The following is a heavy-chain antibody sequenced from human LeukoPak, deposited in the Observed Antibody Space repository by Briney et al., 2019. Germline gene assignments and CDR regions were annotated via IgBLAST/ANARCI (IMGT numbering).Heavy chain of an antibody. CDR1: GYTFTGYY. J-gene: IGHJ4*02. CDR2: INPNSGGT. D-gene: IGHD6-13*01. CDR3: ARDLGIAATHPDY. V-gene: IGHV1-2*06. Sequence: ASVTVSCKASGYTFTGYYMHWVRQAPGQGLEWMGRINPNSGGTNYAQRFQGRVTMTRDTSISTAYMELSRLRSDDTAVYYCARDLGIAATHPDYWGQGTLVTVSS.